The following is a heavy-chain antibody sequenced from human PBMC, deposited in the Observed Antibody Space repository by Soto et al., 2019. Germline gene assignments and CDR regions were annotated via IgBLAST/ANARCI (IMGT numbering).Heavy chain of an antibody. CDR2: IYYSGST. CDR3: ARXRGDTAMAWYY. Sequence: QVQLQESGPGLVKPSETLSLTCTVSGGSISSYYWSWIRQSPGKGLEWIGYIYYSGSTKYNPSLKSRVTLSVDTSKIRFSLKLSSVTAADTAVYYCARXRGDTAMAWYYWGQGTLVTVSS. D-gene: IGHD5-18*01. V-gene: IGHV4-59*01. J-gene: IGHJ4*02. CDR1: GGSISSYY.